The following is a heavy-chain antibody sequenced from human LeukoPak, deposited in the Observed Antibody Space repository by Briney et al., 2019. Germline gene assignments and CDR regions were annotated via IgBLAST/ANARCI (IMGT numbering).Heavy chain of an antibody. CDR2: ISSSSSYI. Sequence: GGSLRLSCAASGFTFSSYSMNWVRQAPGKGLEWVSSISSSSSYIYYADSVKGRFTISRDNAKNSLYLQMNSLRAEGTAVYYCARAEDYGDYKGYYYMDVWGKGTTVTVSS. D-gene: IGHD4-17*01. CDR3: ARAEDYGDYKGYYYMDV. CDR1: GFTFSSYS. J-gene: IGHJ6*03. V-gene: IGHV3-21*01.